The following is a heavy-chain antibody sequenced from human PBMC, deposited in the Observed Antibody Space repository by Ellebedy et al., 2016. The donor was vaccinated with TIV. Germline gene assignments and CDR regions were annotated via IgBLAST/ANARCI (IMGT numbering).Heavy chain of an antibody. CDR2: IDSGGSLI. CDR3: AREVATAGRSLAY. CDR1: GFTFSDYY. D-gene: IGHD6-13*01. J-gene: IGHJ4*02. Sequence: PGGSLRLSCGVSGFTFSDYYMSWIRPAPGKGLEWVSYIDSGGSLIYYADSVKGRFTISRDNAKKSLYLQMNSLRAEDTAVYYCAREVATAGRSLAYWGQGTLVTVSS. V-gene: IGHV3-11*04.